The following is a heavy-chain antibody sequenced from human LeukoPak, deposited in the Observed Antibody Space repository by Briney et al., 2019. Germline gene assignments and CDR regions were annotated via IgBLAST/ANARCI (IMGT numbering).Heavy chain of an antibody. D-gene: IGHD6-19*01. J-gene: IGHJ5*02. V-gene: IGHV3-7*01. CDR3: VREGGSGWYSGWFDP. CDR2: IKKDGSEK. CDR1: GFTFSDYW. Sequence: GGSLRLSYAASGFTFSDYWMSWVRQAPGKGLEWGANIKKDGSEKKYVDSVKGRFTISRDNAENLLYLHMNSLRVEDTAIYYCVREGGSGWYSGWFDPWGQGTLVTVSS.